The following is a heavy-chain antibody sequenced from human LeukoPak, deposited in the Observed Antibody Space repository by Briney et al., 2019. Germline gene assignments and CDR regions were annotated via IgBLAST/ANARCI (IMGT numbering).Heavy chain of an antibody. CDR1: GFKFSSDW. V-gene: IGHV3-7*01. J-gene: IGHJ4*02. Sequence: PGGSLRLSRAASGFKFSSDWMSWVRQAPGKGLEWVANIKEDGSEKYYVDSVKGRFTISRDNAKNSLYLQMNSLRAEDTAMYYCARHSSGYSWGQGTLVTVSS. CDR2: IKEDGSEK. D-gene: IGHD3-22*01. CDR3: ARHSSGYS.